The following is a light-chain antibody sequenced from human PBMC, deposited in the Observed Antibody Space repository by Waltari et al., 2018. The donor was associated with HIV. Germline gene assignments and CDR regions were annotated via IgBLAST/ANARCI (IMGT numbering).Light chain of an antibody. CDR1: SSDVGRYKR. J-gene: IGLJ1*01. CDR3: SSYTSSSLYV. V-gene: IGLV2-18*02. Sequence: QSALTQPPSVSGSPGQSVTISCTGTSSDVGRYKRVSWYQQPPGTAPKLMIYEVSNRPSGVPDRFSGSKSGNTASLTISGLQAEDEADYYCSSYTSSSLYVFGTGTKVTVL. CDR2: EVS.